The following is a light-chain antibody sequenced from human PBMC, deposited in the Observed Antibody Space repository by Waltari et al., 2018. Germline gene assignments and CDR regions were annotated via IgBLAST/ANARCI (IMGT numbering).Light chain of an antibody. CDR1: QIVSSNY. J-gene: IGKJ1*01. Sequence: EIVLTQSPDTLSLSPGERATLSCRASQIVSSNYVAWYQQKPGQAPSLLIFGASTRATGIPDRFGGSGSGTDFTLTISRLEPEDFAVYYCQQYGSSPWTFGQGTKVEFK. V-gene: IGKV3-20*01. CDR2: GAS. CDR3: QQYGSSPWT.